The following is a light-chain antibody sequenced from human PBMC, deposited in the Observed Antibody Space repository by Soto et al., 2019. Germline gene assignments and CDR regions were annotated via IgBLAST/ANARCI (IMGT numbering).Light chain of an antibody. CDR1: QGISNY. Sequence: DIPMTQSPSSLSASIGDRVTITCRARQGISNYLAWYQQKPGKVPKLLIYVASTLQAGVPSRFSGSGSETDFTLTISSLQPDDVATYYCQKHNGAPFTFGPGTKVDIK. CDR2: VAS. CDR3: QKHNGAPFT. V-gene: IGKV1-27*01. J-gene: IGKJ3*01.